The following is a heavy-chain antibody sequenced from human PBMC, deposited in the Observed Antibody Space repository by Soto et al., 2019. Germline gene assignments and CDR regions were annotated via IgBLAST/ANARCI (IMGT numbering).Heavy chain of an antibody. Sequence: LRLSCAASGFTFSSYGMHWVRQAPGKGREWVAVISYDGSNKYYADSVKGRFTISRDNSKNTLYLQMNSLRADDTAVYYCEKGGGYDLHYCGMDDWGQGTTVTVSS. CDR2: ISYDGSNK. V-gene: IGHV3-30*18. J-gene: IGHJ6*02. CDR1: GFTFSSYG. CDR3: EKGGGYDLHYCGMDD. D-gene: IGHD5-12*01.